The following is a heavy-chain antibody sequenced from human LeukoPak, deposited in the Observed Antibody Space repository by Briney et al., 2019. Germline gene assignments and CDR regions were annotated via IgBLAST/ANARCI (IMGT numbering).Heavy chain of an antibody. D-gene: IGHD6-13*01. CDR2: IYHSGST. V-gene: IGHV4-4*02. CDR3: ARDSGNGIAAAVPPNWFDP. J-gene: IGHJ5*02. CDR1: GGSISSSNW. Sequence: SGTLSLTCAVSGGSISSSNWWSWVRQPPGKGLEWIGEIYHSGSTNYNPSLKSRVTISVDKSKNQFSLKLSSVTAADTAVYYCARDSGNGIAAAVPPNWFDPWGQGTLVTVSS.